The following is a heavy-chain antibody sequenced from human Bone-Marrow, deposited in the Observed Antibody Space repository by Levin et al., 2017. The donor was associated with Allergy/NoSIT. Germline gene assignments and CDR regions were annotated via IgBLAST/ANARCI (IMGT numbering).Heavy chain of an antibody. D-gene: IGHD2-15*01. J-gene: IGHJ6*02. V-gene: IGHV4-34*01. Sequence: SQTLSLTCAVYGGSFSGYYWSWIRQPPGKGLEWIGEINHSGSTNYNPSLKSRVTISVDTSKNQFSLKLSSVTAADTAVYYCATLGPIGFCSGGSCTRRYGMDVWGQGTTVTVSS. CDR1: GGSFSGYY. CDR3: ATLGPIGFCSGGSCTRRYGMDV. CDR2: INHSGST.